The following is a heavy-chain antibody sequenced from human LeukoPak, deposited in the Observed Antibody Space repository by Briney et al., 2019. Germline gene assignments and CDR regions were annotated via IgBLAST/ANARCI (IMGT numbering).Heavy chain of an antibody. V-gene: IGHV4-38-2*01. CDR1: GYSISSGYF. D-gene: IGHD6-13*01. Sequence: SETLSLTCAVSGYSISSGYFWGWIRQPPGKGLEWIGSIYHSGTTYYNPSLKSRVTISVDTSKNQFSLKLTSVTAADTAVYYCARGYSSSWYFNWFDPWGQGTLVTVSS. CDR2: IYHSGTT. J-gene: IGHJ5*02. CDR3: ARGYSSSWYFNWFDP.